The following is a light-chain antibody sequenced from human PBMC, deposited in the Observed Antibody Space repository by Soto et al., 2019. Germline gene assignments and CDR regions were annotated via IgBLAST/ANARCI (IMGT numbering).Light chain of an antibody. V-gene: IGKV1-13*02. CDR2: DAS. Sequence: AIQLTQSPSSLSASVGDRVTITCRASQGIGSALAWYQQRPGEAPRFLIYDASTLGSGGPLRFSGSGSGTYFTLTISTLQLEDFATYYCQQFNSYPLTFGGGTKVEIK. CDR1: QGIGSA. J-gene: IGKJ4*01. CDR3: QQFNSYPLT.